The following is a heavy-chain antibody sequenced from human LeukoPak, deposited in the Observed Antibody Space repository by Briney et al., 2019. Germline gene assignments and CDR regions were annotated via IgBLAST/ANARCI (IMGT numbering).Heavy chain of an antibody. V-gene: IGHV1-69*04. CDR2: IIPILGIA. Sequence: SVKVSCKASGGTFSSYAISWVRPAPGQGLEWMGRIIPILGIANYAQKFQGRGAIPADKSTSTAYMELSSLRSEDTAVYYCARGYCSGGSCYNNWFDPWGQETQGTVSS. J-gene: IGHJ5*02. CDR1: GGTFSSYA. CDR3: ARGYCSGGSCYNNWFDP. D-gene: IGHD2-15*01.